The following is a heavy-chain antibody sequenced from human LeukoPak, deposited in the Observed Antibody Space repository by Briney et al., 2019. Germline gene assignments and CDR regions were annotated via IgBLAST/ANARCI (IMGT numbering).Heavy chain of an antibody. Sequence: SETLSLTCAVYGGSFSGYYWSWIRQPAGKGLEWIGRIYTRGSTNYNPSLKSRVTMSVDTSKNQFSLKLSSVTAADTAVYYCTRGRYCSADICSGGDAFDIWGQGTMVSVSS. J-gene: IGHJ3*02. D-gene: IGHD2-15*01. CDR2: IYTRGST. CDR1: GGSFSGYY. V-gene: IGHV4-59*10. CDR3: TRGRYCSADICSGGDAFDI.